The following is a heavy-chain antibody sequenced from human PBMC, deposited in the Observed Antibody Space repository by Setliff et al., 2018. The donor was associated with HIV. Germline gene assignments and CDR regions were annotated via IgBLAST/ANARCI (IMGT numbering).Heavy chain of an antibody. Sequence: SETLSLTCTVSGDSIGDYYWNWIRQPAGKGLEWIGRVYASAYSNYNPSLKSRVTMSVDTSQNQCSLKLRSVNAADTAVYYCARDWVTRSNYYGSGSPWYFDFWGRGILVTVSS. CDR1: GDSIGDYY. D-gene: IGHD3-10*01. V-gene: IGHV4-4*07. CDR3: ARDWVTRSNYYGSGSPWYFDF. J-gene: IGHJ2*01. CDR2: VYASAYS.